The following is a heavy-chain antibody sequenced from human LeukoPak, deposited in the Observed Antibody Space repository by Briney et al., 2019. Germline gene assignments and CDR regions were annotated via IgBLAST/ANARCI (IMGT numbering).Heavy chain of an antibody. J-gene: IGHJ3*02. Sequence: ASVKVSCKASGYTFTSYGISWVRQAPGQGLEWMGWISAYNGNTNYAQKLQGRVTMTTDTSTSTAYMELRSLRSDDTPVYYCARGTPIDIVVVPAAAGDAFDIWGQGTMVTVSS. CDR2: ISAYNGNT. V-gene: IGHV1-18*01. D-gene: IGHD2-2*01. CDR1: GYTFTSYG. CDR3: ARGTPIDIVVVPAAAGDAFDI.